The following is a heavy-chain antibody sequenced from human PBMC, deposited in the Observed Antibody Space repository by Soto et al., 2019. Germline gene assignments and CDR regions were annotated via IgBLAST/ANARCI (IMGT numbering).Heavy chain of an antibody. CDR1: GFTFRSYA. V-gene: IGHV3-23*01. J-gene: IGHJ4*02. Sequence: EVQLLESGGGLVQPGGSLRLSCAASGFTFRSYAMSWVRQAPGRGLECVSSIDGSGDGAYYADSVKGRFTISRDNSKNKLDLQKNSPSAEDTAVYYCAKGDILTGSKEGWDYWGQGTLVTVSS. CDR2: IDGSGDGA. D-gene: IGHD3-9*01. CDR3: AKGDILTGSKEGWDY.